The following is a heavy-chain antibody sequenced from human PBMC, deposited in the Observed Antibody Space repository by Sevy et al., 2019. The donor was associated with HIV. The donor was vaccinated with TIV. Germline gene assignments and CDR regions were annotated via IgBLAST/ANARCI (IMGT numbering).Heavy chain of an antibody. V-gene: IGHV5-51*01. CDR1: GYSFTSYW. Sequence: GESLKISCKGSGYSFTSYWIGWVRQMPGKGLEWMGIIYPGDSDTRYSPSFQGQVTISADKSIGTAYLQWSSLKASDTAMYYCARRGGYGDPEGRAFDIWGQGTMVTVSS. J-gene: IGHJ3*02. D-gene: IGHD4-17*01. CDR2: IYPGDSDT. CDR3: ARRGGYGDPEGRAFDI.